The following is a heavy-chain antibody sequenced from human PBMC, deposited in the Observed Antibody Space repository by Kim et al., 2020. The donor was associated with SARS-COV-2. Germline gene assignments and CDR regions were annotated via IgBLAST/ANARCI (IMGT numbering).Heavy chain of an antibody. V-gene: IGHV3-30*18. Sequence: GGSLRLSCAASGFTFSSYGMHWVRQAPGKGLEWVAVISYDGSNKYYADSVKGRFTISRDNSKNTLYLQMNSLRAEDTAVYYCAKDQIDTAMVTAYYYYYGMDVWGQGTTVTVSS. D-gene: IGHD5-18*01. CDR3: AKDQIDTAMVTAYYYYYGMDV. CDR2: ISYDGSNK. J-gene: IGHJ6*02. CDR1: GFTFSSYG.